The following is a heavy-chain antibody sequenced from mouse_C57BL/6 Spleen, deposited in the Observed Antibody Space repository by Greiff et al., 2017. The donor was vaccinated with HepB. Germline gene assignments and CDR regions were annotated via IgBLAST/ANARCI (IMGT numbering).Heavy chain of an antibody. D-gene: IGHD1-1*01. CDR1: GFTFSSYG. CDR2: ISSGGSYT. J-gene: IGHJ4*01. V-gene: IGHV5-6*01. CDR3: ASRRYYYGSPYYAMDY. Sequence: DVQLVESGGDLVKPGGSLKLSCAASGFTFSSYGMSWVRQTPDKRLEWVATISSGGSYTYYPDSVKGRFTISRDNAKNTLYLQMSSLKSEDTAMYYCASRRYYYGSPYYAMDYWGQGTSVTVSS.